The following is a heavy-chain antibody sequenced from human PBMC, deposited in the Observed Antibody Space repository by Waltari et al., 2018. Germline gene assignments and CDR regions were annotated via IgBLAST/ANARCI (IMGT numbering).Heavy chain of an antibody. V-gene: IGHV3-73*01. CDR1: GITFSDSS. Sequence: EVQLVDSGGDLVQPGGSLKLSCAASGITFSDSSIHWVRQAPGKGREWVGRIRSEANSYATAFAASVNGRFTIFRDDSKKTAYLQMNTLMSVDTALYYCTRSGTTTVAFDIWGQGTMVTVSS. D-gene: IGHD1-1*01. J-gene: IGHJ3*02. CDR2: IRSEANSYAT. CDR3: TRSGTTTVAFDI.